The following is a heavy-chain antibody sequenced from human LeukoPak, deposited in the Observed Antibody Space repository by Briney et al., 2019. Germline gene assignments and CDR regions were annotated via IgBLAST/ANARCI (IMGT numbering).Heavy chain of an antibody. CDR1: GDSISNYY. J-gene: IGHJ3*02. Sequence: SEALSLTCTVSGDSISNYYWGWIRQSPGKGLEWIGYDYYSGSINYNPSLKSRVTISVDTSKNQFSLKMSSVTAADTAVYYCARDFKVDGHSGHYAFDIWGQGTMVTVSS. CDR3: ARDFKVDGHSGHYAFDI. V-gene: IGHV4-59*01. CDR2: DYYSGSI. D-gene: IGHD3-22*01.